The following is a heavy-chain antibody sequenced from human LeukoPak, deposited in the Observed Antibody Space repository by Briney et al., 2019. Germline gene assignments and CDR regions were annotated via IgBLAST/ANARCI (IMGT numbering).Heavy chain of an antibody. J-gene: IGHJ6*02. CDR1: GYTLTELS. CDR3: ARGYCSSTSCPKAYYYGMDV. Sequence: SVKVSCKVSGYTLTELSMHWVRQAPGKGLEWMGGFDPEDGETIYAQKFQGRVTMTEDTSTDTAYMELSSLRSEDTAVYYCARGYCSSTSCPKAYYYGMDVWGQGTTVTVSS. V-gene: IGHV1-24*01. D-gene: IGHD2-2*01. CDR2: FDPEDGET.